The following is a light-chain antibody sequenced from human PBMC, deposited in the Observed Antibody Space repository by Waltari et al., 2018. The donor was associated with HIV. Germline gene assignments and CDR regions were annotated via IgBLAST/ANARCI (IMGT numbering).Light chain of an antibody. CDR2: SVF. J-gene: IGKJ4*01. CDR1: QSISNY. Sequence: DIQMTQSPSSLSASVGDRVIITCRANQSISNYLNWYQQKPGRAPNLLIYSVFNLQRVVPSRFSGSGSGTDFTLTIISLQPEDFATYYCQQSYSTVVTFGGGTKVEIK. V-gene: IGKV1-39*01. CDR3: QQSYSTVVT.